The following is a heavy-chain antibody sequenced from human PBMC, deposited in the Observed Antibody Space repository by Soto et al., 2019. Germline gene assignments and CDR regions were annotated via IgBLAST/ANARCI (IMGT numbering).Heavy chain of an antibody. CDR1: GYTFTSYG. V-gene: IGHV1-18*01. D-gene: IGHD3-22*01. CDR2: ISAYNGNT. CDR3: ARGYYYDSSGKNWFDP. J-gene: IGHJ5*02. Sequence: ASVKVSCKASGYTFTSYGISWVRQAPGQGLEWMGWISAYNGNTNYAQKHQGRVTMTTDTSTSTAYMEMRSLRSDDTAVYYCARGYYYDSSGKNWFDPWGQGTLVTVSS.